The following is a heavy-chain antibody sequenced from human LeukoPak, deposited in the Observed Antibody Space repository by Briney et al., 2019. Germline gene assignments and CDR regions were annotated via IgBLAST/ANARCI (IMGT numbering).Heavy chain of an antibody. V-gene: IGHV1-69*04. D-gene: IGHD6-13*01. CDR1: GGTFSSYA. Sequence: ASVKVSCKASGGTFSSYAISWVRQAPGQGLEWMGRIIPILGIANYAQKFQGRVTITADKSTSTAYMELSSLRSEDTAVYYCARSRQQLALDAFDIWGQGTMVTVSS. CDR3: ARSRQQLALDAFDI. CDR2: IIPILGIA. J-gene: IGHJ3*02.